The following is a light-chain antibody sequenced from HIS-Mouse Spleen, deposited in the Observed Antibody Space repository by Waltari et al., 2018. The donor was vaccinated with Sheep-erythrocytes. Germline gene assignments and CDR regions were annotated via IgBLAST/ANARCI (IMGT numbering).Light chain of an antibody. CDR1: SSDVGGYNY. J-gene: IGLJ1*01. CDR2: EVS. Sequence: QSALTQPASVSGSPGQSITISCTGTSSDVGGYNYVSCYQQPPAKAPKFMIYEVSNRPSGVSNRFSGSKSGNTASLTISGLQAEDEADYYCSSYTSSSTLVFGTGTKVTVL. CDR3: SSYTSSSTLV. V-gene: IGLV2-14*01.